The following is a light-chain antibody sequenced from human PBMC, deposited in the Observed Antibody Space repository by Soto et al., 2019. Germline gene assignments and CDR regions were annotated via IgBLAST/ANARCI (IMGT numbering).Light chain of an antibody. Sequence: QPVLTQPPSASASLGASVTLTCTLSSGYSNYKVDWYQQRPGKGPRFVMRVGTGGIVGSKGDGIPDRFSVLGSGLNRYLTIKNIQEEDESDYHCGADHGSGSNFVVVFGGGIKETVL. CDR2: VGTGGIVG. J-gene: IGLJ2*01. CDR3: GADHGSGSNFVVV. CDR1: SGYSNYK. V-gene: IGLV9-49*01.